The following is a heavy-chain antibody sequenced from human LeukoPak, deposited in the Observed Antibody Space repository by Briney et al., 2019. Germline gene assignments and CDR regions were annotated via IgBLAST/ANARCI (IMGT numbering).Heavy chain of an antibody. J-gene: IGHJ4*02. Sequence: GGSLRLSCAASGFTFSNAWMSWVRQAPGKGLEWVGRIKSKTAGGTTDYAAPVTGRFTISRDDSKNTLYMHMNSMKTADTAVYYCTTPVWVVVAATRVDYWGQGTLVTVSS. CDR2: IKSKTAGGTT. D-gene: IGHD2-15*01. V-gene: IGHV3-15*01. CDR1: GFTFSNAW. CDR3: TTPVWVVVAATRVDY.